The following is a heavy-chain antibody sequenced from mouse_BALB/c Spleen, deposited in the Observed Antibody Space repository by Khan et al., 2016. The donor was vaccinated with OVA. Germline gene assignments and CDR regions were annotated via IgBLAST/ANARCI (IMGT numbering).Heavy chain of an antibody. Sequence: EVELVESGGGLVKPGGSLKVSCAVSGFTLSRYAMSWVRQTPEQRLEWVATISSGGTYTYYPDSVKGRFTLSRDNAENTPYLQMSSLRSEDTAMYYCARAGGYYGSSAMDYWGQGTLVTVSA. V-gene: IGHV5-9-3*01. CDR1: GFTLSRYA. D-gene: IGHD1-1*01. CDR2: ISSGGTYT. CDR3: ARAGGYYGSSAMDY. J-gene: IGHJ4*01.